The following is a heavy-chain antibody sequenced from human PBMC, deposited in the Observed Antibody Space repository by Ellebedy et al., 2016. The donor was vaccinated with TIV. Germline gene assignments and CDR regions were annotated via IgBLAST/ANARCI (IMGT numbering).Heavy chain of an antibody. Sequence: GESLKISCAASGFTFSSYAMHWARQAPGKGLEWVAVITYDGSNENYANSVKGRFPISRDNSKNALYLQMNSLRAEDTAVYKCAKSYSNSPNFYYHHGLDVWGQGTTVTVSS. CDR2: ITYDGSNE. CDR1: GFTFSSYA. J-gene: IGHJ6*02. D-gene: IGHD4-11*01. CDR3: AKSYSNSPNFYYHHGLDV. V-gene: IGHV3-30*18.